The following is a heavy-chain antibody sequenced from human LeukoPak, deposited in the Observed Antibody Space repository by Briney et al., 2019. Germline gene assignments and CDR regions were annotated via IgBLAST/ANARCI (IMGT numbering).Heavy chain of an antibody. CDR1: GFTFSNYG. CDR3: ARDLEDSSPFGAFDM. J-gene: IGHJ3*02. CDR2: IWFDGIRK. Sequence: GGSLRLSCGASGFTFSNYGMHWVRQVPGKGLEWVAAIWFDGIRKYYADSVKGRLTISRDNSKNTLYLQMNSLRAEDTAVYYCARDLEDSSPFGAFDMWGQGTMVTVSS. V-gene: IGHV3-33*08. D-gene: IGHD3-22*01.